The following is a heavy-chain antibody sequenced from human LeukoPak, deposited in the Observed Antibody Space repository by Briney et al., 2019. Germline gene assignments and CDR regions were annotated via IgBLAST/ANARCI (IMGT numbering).Heavy chain of an antibody. Sequence: SETLSLACTVSGGSISSYYWSWIRQPPGKGLEWIGYIYYSGSTNYNPSLKSRVTISVDTSKNQFSLKLSSVTAADTAVYYCARLTYYDILTGYYFDYWGQGTLVTVSS. CDR1: GGSISSYY. V-gene: IGHV4-59*01. CDR2: IYYSGST. CDR3: ARLTYYDILTGYYFDY. J-gene: IGHJ4*02. D-gene: IGHD3-9*01.